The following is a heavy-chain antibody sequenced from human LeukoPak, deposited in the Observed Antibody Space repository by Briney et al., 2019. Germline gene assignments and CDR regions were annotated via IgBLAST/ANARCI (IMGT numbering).Heavy chain of an antibody. J-gene: IGHJ4*02. CDR1: GFTFSSYA. Sequence: GGSLRLSCAASGFTFSSYAMHWVRQAPGKGLEWVVVISYDGSNKYYADSVKGRFTISRDNSKNTLYLQMNSLRAEDTAVYYCARAGYSSGWYPKDYFDYWGQGTLVTVSS. V-gene: IGHV3-30-3*01. D-gene: IGHD6-19*01. CDR2: ISYDGSNK. CDR3: ARAGYSSGWYPKDYFDY.